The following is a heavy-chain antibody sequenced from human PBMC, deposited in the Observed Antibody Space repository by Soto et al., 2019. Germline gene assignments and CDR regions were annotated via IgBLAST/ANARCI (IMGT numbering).Heavy chain of an antibody. CDR2: INHRGSA. D-gene: IGHD3-10*01. CDR3: ASKFGELLADAFDI. V-gene: IGHV4-4*02. Sequence: PSETLSLTCAVSGASVSSTYWWSWVRQPPGKGPEWIGEINHRGSANYNPSLKSRVTISVDISKSQFSLKLSSVTAADTAVYYCASKFGELLADAFDIWGQGTMVTVSS. J-gene: IGHJ3*02. CDR1: GASVSSTYW.